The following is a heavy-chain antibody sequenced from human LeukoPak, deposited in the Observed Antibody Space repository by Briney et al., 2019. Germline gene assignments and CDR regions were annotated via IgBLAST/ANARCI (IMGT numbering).Heavy chain of an antibody. D-gene: IGHD5-18*01. V-gene: IGHV4-59*01. CDR1: GGSISSYY. CDR3: ARGASGYSYG. J-gene: IGHJ4*02. Sequence: SETLSLTCTVSGGSISSYYWSWIRHPPGKGLEGIGYIYYSGSTNYNPSLKSRVTISIDTSKNQFSLNLSSVTAADTAVYYCARGASGYSYGWGQGTLVTVSS. CDR2: IYYSGST.